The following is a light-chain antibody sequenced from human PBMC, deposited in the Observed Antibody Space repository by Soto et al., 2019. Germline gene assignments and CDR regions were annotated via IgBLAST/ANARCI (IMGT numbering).Light chain of an antibody. CDR2: DVS. V-gene: IGLV2-14*01. CDR1: RSDVGGYNY. Sequence: QSALTQPASVSGSPGQSITISCTGTRSDVGGYNYVSWYQQHPGKAPKLMIYDVSNRPSGVSDRFSGSKSGNTASLTISGLQAEDEADYYCSSYTSSSTLVFGTGTKLTVL. CDR3: SSYTSSSTLV. J-gene: IGLJ1*01.